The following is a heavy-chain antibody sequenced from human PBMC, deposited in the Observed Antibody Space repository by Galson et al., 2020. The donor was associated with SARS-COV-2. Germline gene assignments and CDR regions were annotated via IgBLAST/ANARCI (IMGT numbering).Heavy chain of an antibody. J-gene: IGHJ5*02. V-gene: IGHV4-39*01. D-gene: IGHD5-12*01. CDR1: GGSISSSSYY. Sequence: SETLSLTCTVSGGSISSSSYYWGWIRQPPGKGLEWIGSIYYSGSTYYNPSLKSRVTISVDTSKNQFSLKLSSVTAADTAVYYCARHWAYIVATILDWFDPWGQGTLVTVST. CDR2: IYYSGST. CDR3: ARHWAYIVATILDWFDP.